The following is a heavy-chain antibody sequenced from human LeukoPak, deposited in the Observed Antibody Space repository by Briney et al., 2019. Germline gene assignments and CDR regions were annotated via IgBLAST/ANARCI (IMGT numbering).Heavy chain of an antibody. CDR3: ARGRRGVTGTTRSYYYYYMDV. J-gene: IGHJ6*03. Sequence: ALVKVSCKASGYTFTSYDINWVRQATGQGLELMGWMNPNSGNTGYAQKLQGRVTMTRNTSISTAYMELSSLRSEDTAVYYCARGRRGVTGTTRSYYYYYMDVWGKGTTVTVSS. CDR1: GYTFTSYD. D-gene: IGHD1-7*01. V-gene: IGHV1-8*01. CDR2: MNPNSGNT.